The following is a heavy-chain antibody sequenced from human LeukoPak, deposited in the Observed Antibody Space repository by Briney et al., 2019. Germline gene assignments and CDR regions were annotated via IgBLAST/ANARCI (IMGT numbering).Heavy chain of an antibody. J-gene: IGHJ6*03. Sequence: GGSLRLSCAASGFSFGNHAMIWVRQAAGKGLEWVSVVSSSGSTIYYADSVKGRFTISRDNAKNSLYLQMNSLRAEDTAVYYCARLLRIYYYYMDVWGKGTTVTVSS. V-gene: IGHV3-48*04. CDR1: GFSFGNHA. CDR2: VSSSGSTI. CDR3: ARLLRIYYYYMDV. D-gene: IGHD3-22*01.